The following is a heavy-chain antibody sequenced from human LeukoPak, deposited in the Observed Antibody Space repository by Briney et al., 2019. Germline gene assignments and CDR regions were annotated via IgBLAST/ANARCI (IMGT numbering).Heavy chain of an antibody. CDR3: ARPARKYSSSWRSYYYYYMDV. Sequence: ASVKVSCKASGYTFTGYYMHWVRQAPGQGLEWMGWINPNSGGTNYAQKFQGRVTMTRDTSISTAYMELSRLRSDDTAVYYCARPARKYSSSWRSYYYYYMDVWGKGTTVTVSS. CDR2: INPNSGGT. CDR1: GYTFTGYY. V-gene: IGHV1-2*02. D-gene: IGHD6-13*01. J-gene: IGHJ6*03.